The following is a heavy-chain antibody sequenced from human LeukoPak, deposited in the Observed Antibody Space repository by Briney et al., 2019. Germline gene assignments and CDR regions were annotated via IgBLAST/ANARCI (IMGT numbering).Heavy chain of an antibody. V-gene: IGHV1-18*01. D-gene: IGHD4-17*01. J-gene: IGHJ5*02. CDR3: ARDGDYVFIRTGRDWFDP. CDR2: ISAYNGNT. CDR1: GYTFTSYG. Sequence: ASVKVSCKASGYTFTSYGISWVRQAPGQGLEWMGWISAYNGNTNYAQKLQGRVTMTTDTSTSTAYMELRSLRSDDTAVYYCARDGDYVFIRTGRDWFDPWGQGTLVTVSS.